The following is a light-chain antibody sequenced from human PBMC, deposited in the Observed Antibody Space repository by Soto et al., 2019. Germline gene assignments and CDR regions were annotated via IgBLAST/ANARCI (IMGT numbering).Light chain of an antibody. CDR2: DAS. V-gene: IGKV1-5*01. CDR3: QQYNSYSWT. J-gene: IGKJ1*01. Sequence: DIQMTQSPSTLSASVGDRVTITCRASQSISSWLAWYQQKPGKAPKLLIYDASSLESGVPSRFSGSGSGTEFTLTSSRLQPDDFATYSCQQYNSYSWTFGQGTKVEIK. CDR1: QSISSW.